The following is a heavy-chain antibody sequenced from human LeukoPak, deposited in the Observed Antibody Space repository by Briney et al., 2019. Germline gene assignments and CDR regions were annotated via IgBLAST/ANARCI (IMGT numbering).Heavy chain of an antibody. Sequence: GASVKVSCKASGYTFTSYDINWVRQATGQGLEWMGWMNPNSGNTGYAQKLQGRVTMTRNTSISTAYMELSSLRSEDTAVYYCARGGSSGWYDNWFDPWGQGTLVTVSS. D-gene: IGHD6-19*01. CDR3: ARGGSSGWYDNWFDP. V-gene: IGHV1-8*01. J-gene: IGHJ5*02. CDR2: MNPNSGNT. CDR1: GYTFTSYD.